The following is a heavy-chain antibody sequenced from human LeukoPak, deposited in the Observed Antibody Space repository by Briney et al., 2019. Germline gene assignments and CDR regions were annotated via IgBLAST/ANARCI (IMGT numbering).Heavy chain of an antibody. CDR3: AREGGYSGYDSFDY. V-gene: IGHV3-33*08. CDR2: IWYDGSNK. CDR1: GFTFSSYA. Sequence: GGSLRLSCAASGFTFSSYAMSWVRQAPGKGLEWVAVIWYDGSNKYYADSVKGRFTISRDNSKNTLYLQMNSLRAEDTAVYYCAREGGYSGYDSFDYWGQGTLVTVSS. D-gene: IGHD5-12*01. J-gene: IGHJ4*02.